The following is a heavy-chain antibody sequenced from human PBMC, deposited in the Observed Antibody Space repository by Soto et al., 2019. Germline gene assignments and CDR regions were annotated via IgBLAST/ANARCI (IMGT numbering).Heavy chain of an antibody. CDR1: GFTFSSYA. D-gene: IGHD3-3*01. CDR2: ISGSGGST. CDR3: AKVLNDFWSGYYYDYYYYYYMDV. J-gene: IGHJ6*03. V-gene: IGHV3-23*01. Sequence: EVQLLESGGGLIQPGGSLRLSCAASGFTFSSYAMSWVRQAPGKGLEWVSAISGSGGSTYYADSVKGRFTISRDNSKNTVYLQMNNLRAEDTAVYYCAKVLNDFWSGYYYDYYYYYYMDVWGKGTTVTVSS.